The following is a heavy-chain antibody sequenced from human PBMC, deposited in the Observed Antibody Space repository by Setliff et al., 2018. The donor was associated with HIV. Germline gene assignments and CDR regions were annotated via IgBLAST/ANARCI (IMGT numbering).Heavy chain of an antibody. CDR3: ASYSGSYYFILHY. D-gene: IGHD1-26*01. CDR1: GYTFTSYD. Sequence: SVKVSCKASGYTFTSYDINWVRQATGQGLEWMGGIIPVLGLSYYAQNFQGRVTITADESTSTAYMELSSLRSEDTAVYYCASYSGSYYFILHYWGQGTLVTVSS. J-gene: IGHJ4*02. V-gene: IGHV1-69*10. CDR2: IIPVLGLS.